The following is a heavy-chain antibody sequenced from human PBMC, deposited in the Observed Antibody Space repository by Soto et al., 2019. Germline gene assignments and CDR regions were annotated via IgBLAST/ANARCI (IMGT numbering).Heavy chain of an antibody. V-gene: IGHV3-30*18. Sequence: QVQLVESGGGVVQPGRSLRLSYAASGFTFSSYGMHWVRQAPGKGLEWVAVISYDGSEKYYAVSVKGRFTISRDNSKNTLYLQMNSLRAEDTAVYYCAKGAVTTSLYYFDYWGQGTLVPVSS. CDR3: AKGAVTTSLYYFDY. CDR1: GFTFSSYG. J-gene: IGHJ4*02. D-gene: IGHD4-17*01. CDR2: ISYDGSEK.